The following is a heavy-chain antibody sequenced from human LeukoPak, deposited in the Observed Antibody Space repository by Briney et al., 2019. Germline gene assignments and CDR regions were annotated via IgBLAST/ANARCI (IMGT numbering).Heavy chain of an antibody. CDR1: GFTVSSNY. CDR2: IYSGGST. J-gene: IGHJ5*02. CDR3: ARDMASDDSSGYYPNWFDP. D-gene: IGHD3-22*01. Sequence: GGSLRLSCAASGFTVSSNYMSWVRQAPGKGLEWVSVIYSGGSTYYADSVKGRFTISRDNSKNTLYLQMNSLSAEDTAVYYCARDMASDDSSGYYPNWFDPWGQGTLVTVSS. V-gene: IGHV3-53*01.